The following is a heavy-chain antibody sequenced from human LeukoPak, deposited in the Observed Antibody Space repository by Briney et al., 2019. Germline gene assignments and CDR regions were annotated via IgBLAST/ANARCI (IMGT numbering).Heavy chain of an antibody. V-gene: IGHV1-69*06. CDR3: ARGTQSMVNLY. J-gene: IGHJ4*02. Sequence: GASVKVSCKASGGTFSSYAISWVRQAPGQGLEWMGGIIPIFGTANYAQKFQGRVTITADKSTSTAYMELSSLRSEDTAVYYCARGTQSMVNLYWGQGTLVTVSS. CDR1: GGTFSSYA. CDR2: IIPIFGTA. D-gene: IGHD3-10*01.